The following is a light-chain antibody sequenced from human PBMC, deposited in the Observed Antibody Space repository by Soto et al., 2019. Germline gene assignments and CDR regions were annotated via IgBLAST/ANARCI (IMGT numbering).Light chain of an antibody. CDR2: GAS. Sequence: EIVLTQSPGTLSLSPGERATLSCRASQSVSSSYLAWYQKKPGQAPRLLIYGASSRATGIPDRFSGSGSGTDFTLPISRMEPEDFAVSYCQQYGGSPLYTFGQGTKLEIK. J-gene: IGKJ2*01. CDR1: QSVSSSY. V-gene: IGKV3-20*01. CDR3: QQYGGSPLYT.